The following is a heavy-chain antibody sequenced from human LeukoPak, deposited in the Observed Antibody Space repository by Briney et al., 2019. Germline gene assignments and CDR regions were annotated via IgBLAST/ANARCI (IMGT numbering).Heavy chain of an antibody. CDR3: ARGLKVRGVPKNWFDP. V-gene: IGHV1-2*06. CDR2: INPNSGGT. J-gene: IGHJ5*02. Sequence: ASVKVSCKASGYTFTGYYMHWVRQAPGQGLEWMGRINPNSGGTNYAQKFQGRVTMTRDTSISTAYMELSRLRSDDTAVYYCARGLKVRGVPKNWFDPWGQGTLVTVSS. D-gene: IGHD3-10*01. CDR1: GYTFTGYY.